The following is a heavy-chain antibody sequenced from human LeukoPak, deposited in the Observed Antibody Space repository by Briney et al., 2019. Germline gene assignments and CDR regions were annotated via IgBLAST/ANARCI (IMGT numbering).Heavy chain of an antibody. CDR2: ISAYNGNT. Sequence: GASVKVSCKASGYTFTSYGISWVRQAPGQGLEWMGWISAYNGNTNYAQKFQGRVTMTRDTSTSTVYMELSSLRSEDTAVYYCARDHYFDYDSSGHTRGDAFDIWGQGTMVTVSS. D-gene: IGHD3-22*01. CDR3: ARDHYFDYDSSGHTRGDAFDI. V-gene: IGHV1-18*01. J-gene: IGHJ3*02. CDR1: GYTFTSYG.